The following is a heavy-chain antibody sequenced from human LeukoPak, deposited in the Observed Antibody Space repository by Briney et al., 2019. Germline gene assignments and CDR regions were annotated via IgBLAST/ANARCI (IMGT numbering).Heavy chain of an antibody. D-gene: IGHD6-19*01. CDR1: GYTFTSYG. CDR2: ISAYNGNT. Sequence: ASAKVSCKASGYTFTSYGISWVRQAPGQGLEWMGWISAYNGNTNYAQKLQGRVTMTTDTSTSTAYMELRSLRSDDTAVYYCALLPGYSSGWYGWFDPWGQGTLVTVSS. V-gene: IGHV1-18*01. CDR3: ALLPGYSSGWYGWFDP. J-gene: IGHJ5*02.